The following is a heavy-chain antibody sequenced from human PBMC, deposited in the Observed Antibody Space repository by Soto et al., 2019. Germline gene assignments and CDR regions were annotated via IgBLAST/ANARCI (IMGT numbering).Heavy chain of an antibody. CDR1: GFTFSSYA. V-gene: IGHV3-23*01. J-gene: IGHJ2*01. D-gene: IGHD7-27*01. CDR2: ISGSGGST. CDR3: AKVRLTGPSYWYFDL. Sequence: EVQLLESGGGLVQPGGSLRLSCAASGFTFSSYAMSWVRQATGKGLEWVSAISGSGGSTYYADSVKGRFTISRDNSKNSLYLQMNSVRAEDTAVYYCAKVRLTGPSYWYFDLWGRGTLVTVSS.